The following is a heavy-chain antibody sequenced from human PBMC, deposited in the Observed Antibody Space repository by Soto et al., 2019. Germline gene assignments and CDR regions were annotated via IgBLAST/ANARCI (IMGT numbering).Heavy chain of an antibody. V-gene: IGHV3-48*02. CDR3: ARLPYYSDQ. CDR1: GFSFNIFA. Sequence: GGFLRLSCAASGFSFNIFAMNWVRQAPGKGLEWVSYISSSSSNIYYADSVKGRFTIYRDNGKNSLYLQMNALRDEDTAVYYCARLPYYSDQWGQGTLVTVSS. D-gene: IGHD3-22*01. J-gene: IGHJ5*02. CDR2: ISSSSSNI.